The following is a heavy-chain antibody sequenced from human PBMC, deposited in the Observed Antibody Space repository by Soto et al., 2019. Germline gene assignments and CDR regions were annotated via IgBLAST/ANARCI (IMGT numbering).Heavy chain of an antibody. V-gene: IGHV4-59*08. CDR1: GGSISSYY. D-gene: IGHD2-2*01. CDR2: IYYSGST. J-gene: IGHJ6*02. Sequence: PSETLSLTCTVSGGSISSYYWSWIRQPPGKGLEWIGYIYYSGSTNYNPSLKSRVTISVDTSKNQFSLKLSSVTAADTAVYYCARAYCSSTSCYYYYGMDVWGQGTTVTVSS. CDR3: ARAYCSSTSCYYYYGMDV.